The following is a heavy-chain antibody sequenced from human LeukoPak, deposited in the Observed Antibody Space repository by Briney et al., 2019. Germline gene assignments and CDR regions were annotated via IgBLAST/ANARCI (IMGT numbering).Heavy chain of an antibody. Sequence: GASVKVSCKASGGTFSSYAISWVRQAPGQGLEWMGWMNPNSGNTGYAQKFQGRVTITRNTSISTAYMELSSLRSEDTAVYYCARGLELRADWFDPWGQGTLVTVSS. CDR1: GGTFSSYA. CDR3: ARGLELRADWFDP. D-gene: IGHD1-7*01. J-gene: IGHJ5*02. CDR2: MNPNSGNT. V-gene: IGHV1-8*03.